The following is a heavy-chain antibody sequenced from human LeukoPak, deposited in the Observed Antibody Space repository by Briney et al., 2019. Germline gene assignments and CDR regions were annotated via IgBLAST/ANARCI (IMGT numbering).Heavy chain of an antibody. CDR2: IYYSGST. V-gene: IGHV4-59*01. CDR1: GGSSSSYY. J-gene: IGHJ3*02. D-gene: IGHD4-17*01. Sequence: SETLSLTCTVSGGSSSSYYGRWIRQPPGEGLEWIGYIYYSGSTNYNPSLKSRVTISMDTSKNQFSLKLSSVTAADTAVYYCARVSLTTGAFDIWGQGTTVTVSS. CDR3: ARVSLTTGAFDI.